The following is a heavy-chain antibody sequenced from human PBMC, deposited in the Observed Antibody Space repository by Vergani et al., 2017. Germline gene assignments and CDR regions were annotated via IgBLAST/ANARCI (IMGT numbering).Heavy chain of an antibody. V-gene: IGHV3-23*01. J-gene: IGHJ6*02. D-gene: IGHD5-12*01. CDR1: GFTFNHYA. Sequence: EVQLLESGGDLVQPGGSLRLSCAASGFTFNHYAMNWVRQPPGRGLKWVSGISGSGGSTYYAGSVKGRFTISRDSSKNTLYLQMNSLSAGDTAVYYCAKANPRNSGYDYLYYYHAMDVWGQGTTVTVSS. CDR3: AKANPRNSGYDYLYYYHAMDV. CDR2: ISGSGGST.